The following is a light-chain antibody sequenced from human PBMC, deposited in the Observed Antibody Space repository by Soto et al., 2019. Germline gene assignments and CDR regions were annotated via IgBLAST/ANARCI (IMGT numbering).Light chain of an antibody. CDR1: SSDVGSYNY. V-gene: IGLV2-14*01. CDR2: DVS. J-gene: IGLJ2*01. Sequence: QSALTQPASVSGSPGQSITISCTGTSSDVGSYNYVSWYQQYPGKAPKLMIYDVSNRPSGVSYRFSGSKSGNTASLTISGLQAEDEADYYCSSDTTSSTHVVFGGETKLTVL. CDR3: SSDTTSSTHVV.